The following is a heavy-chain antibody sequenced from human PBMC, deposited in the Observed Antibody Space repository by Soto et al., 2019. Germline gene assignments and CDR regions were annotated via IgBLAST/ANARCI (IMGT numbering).Heavy chain of an antibody. CDR3: ARGRFRRTWFGP. V-gene: IGHV1-8*01. Sequence: QVQLVQSGAEVKKPGASVKVSCKASGYTFTNYDIHWVRQATGQGLEWMGWMNPDSGNTGQSKQFQGRVTMTRDTSISTAYMEMSSLRSEDTAVYYCARGRFRRTWFGPWGQGTLVTVSS. D-gene: IGHD3-16*01. J-gene: IGHJ5*02. CDR2: MNPDSGNT. CDR1: GYTFTNYD.